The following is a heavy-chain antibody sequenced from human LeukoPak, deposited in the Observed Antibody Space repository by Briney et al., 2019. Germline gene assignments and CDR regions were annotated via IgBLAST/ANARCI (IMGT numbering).Heavy chain of an antibody. J-gene: IGHJ3*02. Sequence: SETLSLTCTVSGGSISSYYWSWIRQPAGKGLEWIGRIYTSGSTNYNPSLKSRVTISVDTSKNQFSLKLSSVTAADTAVYYCARDPLGATVGLFAFDIWGQGTMVTVSS. V-gene: IGHV4-4*07. CDR3: ARDPLGATVGLFAFDI. D-gene: IGHD1-26*01. CDR2: IYTSGST. CDR1: GGSISSYY.